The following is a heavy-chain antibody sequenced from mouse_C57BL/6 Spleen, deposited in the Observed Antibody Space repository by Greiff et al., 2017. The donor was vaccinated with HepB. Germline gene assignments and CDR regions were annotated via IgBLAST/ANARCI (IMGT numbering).Heavy chain of an antibody. CDR2: ISSGSSTI. V-gene: IGHV5-17*01. CDR3: AREGQLRPAWFAY. D-gene: IGHD3-2*02. Sequence: EVKLVESGGGLVKPGGSLKLSCAASGFTFSDYGMHWVRQAPEKGLEWVAYISSGSSTIYYADTVKGRFTISRDNAKNTLFLQMTSLRSEDTAMYYCAREGQLRPAWFAYWGQGTLVTVSA. CDR1: GFTFSDYG. J-gene: IGHJ3*01.